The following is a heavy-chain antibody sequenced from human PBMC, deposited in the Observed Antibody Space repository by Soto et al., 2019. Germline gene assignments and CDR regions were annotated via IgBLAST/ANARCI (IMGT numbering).Heavy chain of an antibody. Sequence: PGGSLIISCASSGFTFDNYSRRWVRQGPGKGLEWVSGISWNSNTIAYADSVKGRFTISRDNAKNSLYLQMNSLRAEDTAFYYCAKDTGPNWGQGTLVTVSS. V-gene: IGHV3-9*01. CDR2: ISWNSNTI. J-gene: IGHJ4*02. CDR3: AKDTGPN. CDR1: GFTFDNYS.